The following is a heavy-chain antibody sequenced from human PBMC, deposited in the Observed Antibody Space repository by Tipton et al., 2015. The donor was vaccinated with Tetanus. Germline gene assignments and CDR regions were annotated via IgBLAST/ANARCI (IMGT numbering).Heavy chain of an antibody. D-gene: IGHD6-6*01. CDR1: GFTFSDYY. V-gene: IGHV3-11*01. CDR2: ISSSGSTI. J-gene: IGHJ2*01. Sequence: SLRLSCAASGFTFSDYYMSWIRQAPGKGLEWVSYISSSGSTIYYADYVKGRFTISRDNAKNSLSLQVNSLRAEDTAVYYCARVWGRGQLVTKPNWYFDLWGRGTLVTVSS. CDR3: ARVWGRGQLVTKPNWYFDL.